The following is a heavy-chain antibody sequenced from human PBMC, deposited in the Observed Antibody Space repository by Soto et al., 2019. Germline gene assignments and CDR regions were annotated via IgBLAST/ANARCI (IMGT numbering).Heavy chain of an antibody. V-gene: IGHV3-33*01. CDR3: ARDQGYYDFWSGTDY. CDR2: IWYDGSNK. CDR1: GFTFSSYG. Sequence: ESGGGVVQPGRSLRLSCAASGFTFSSYGMHWVRQAPGKGLEWVAVIWYDGSNKYYADSVKGRFTISRDNSKNTLYLQMNSLRAEDTAVYYCARDQGYYDFWSGTDYWGQGTLVTVSS. J-gene: IGHJ4*02. D-gene: IGHD3-3*01.